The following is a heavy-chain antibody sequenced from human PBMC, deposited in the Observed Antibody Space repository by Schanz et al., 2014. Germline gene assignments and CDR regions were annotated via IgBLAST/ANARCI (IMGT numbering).Heavy chain of an antibody. CDR1: GFTFGTFW. CDR2: INQDGSDK. D-gene: IGHD1-26*01. J-gene: IGHJ5*02. Sequence: EVQLVESGGGLLQPGGSLRLSCAASGFTFGTFWMSWVRQAPGKGLEWVANINQDGSDKSYVDSVKGRFTISRDNAKNSLYLQMNSLRDEDTAVYYCAKELYSGSHYGWFDPWGQGTLVTVSS. CDR3: AKELYSGSHYGWFDP. V-gene: IGHV3-7*03.